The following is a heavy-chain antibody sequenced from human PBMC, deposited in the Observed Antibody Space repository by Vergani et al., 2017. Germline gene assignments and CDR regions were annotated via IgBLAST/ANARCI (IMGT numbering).Heavy chain of an antibody. CDR3: AKPEVSYYYDSSADY. D-gene: IGHD3-22*01. V-gene: IGHV3-23*01. CDR2: ISGSGGST. Sequence: EVQLLESGGGLVQPGGSPRLSCAASRFTFSSYAMSWVRQAPGKGLEWVSAISGSGGSTYYADSVKGRFTISRDNSKNTLYLQMNSLRAEDTAVYYCAKPEVSYYYDSSADYWGQGTLVTVSS. J-gene: IGHJ4*02. CDR1: RFTFSSYA.